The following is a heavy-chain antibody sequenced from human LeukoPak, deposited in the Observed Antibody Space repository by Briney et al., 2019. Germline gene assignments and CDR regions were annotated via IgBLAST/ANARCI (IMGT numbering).Heavy chain of an antibody. CDR3: AGGRGSSGYPYYYYMDV. D-gene: IGHD3-22*01. CDR1: GGSFSGYY. J-gene: IGHJ6*03. CDR2: INHSGST. Sequence: PSETLSLTCAVYGGSFSGYYWSWIRQPPGKGLGWIGEINHSGSTNHNPSLKSRVTISVDTSKNQFSLKLSSVTAADTAVYYCAGGRGSSGYPYYYYMDVWGKGTTVTVSS. V-gene: IGHV4-34*01.